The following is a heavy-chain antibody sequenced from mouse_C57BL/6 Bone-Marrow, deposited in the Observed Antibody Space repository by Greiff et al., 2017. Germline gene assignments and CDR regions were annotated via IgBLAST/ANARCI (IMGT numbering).Heavy chain of an antibody. D-gene: IGHD1-1*01. J-gene: IGHJ1*03. CDR2: IDPETGGT. CDR1: GYTFTDYE. CDR3: TRGGYGSSSYWYFDV. Sequence: QVQLQQSGAELVRPGASVTLSCKASGYTFTDYEMHWVKQTPVHGLEWIGAIDPETGGTAYNQKFKGKAILTADKSSSTAYMELRSLTSEDSAVYYCTRGGYGSSSYWYFDVWGTGTTVTVSS. V-gene: IGHV1-15*01.